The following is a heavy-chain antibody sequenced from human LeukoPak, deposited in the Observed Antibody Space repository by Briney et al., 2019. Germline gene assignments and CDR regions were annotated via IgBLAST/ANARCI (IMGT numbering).Heavy chain of an antibody. CDR1: GFSFSTYW. CDR3: VSSHDSSGND. Sequence: GGSLRLSCVASGFSFSTYWMAWIRQAPGKGLEWVANIRYDGAYKFYAGSVKGRFTISRDNAKTSLFLERHSLRADDTAVCDCVSSHDSSGNDWGQGTLVTVSS. V-gene: IGHV3-7*01. J-gene: IGHJ4*02. CDR2: IRYDGAYK. D-gene: IGHD3-22*01.